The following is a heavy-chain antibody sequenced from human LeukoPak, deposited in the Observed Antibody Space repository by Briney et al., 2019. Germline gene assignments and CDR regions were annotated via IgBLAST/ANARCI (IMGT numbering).Heavy chain of an antibody. D-gene: IGHD3-22*01. CDR3: ARDYYDSSGCIDY. J-gene: IGHJ4*02. CDR2: ISRSDSSI. V-gene: IGHV3-11*01. Sequence: GGSLRLPCAASGFTFSDYYTSWIRQAPGKGLEWVSYISRSDSSIYYADSVRGRFTISRDNAKNSLYLHMNSLRAEDTAVYYCARDYYDSSGCIDYWGQGTLVTVSS. CDR1: GFTFSDYY.